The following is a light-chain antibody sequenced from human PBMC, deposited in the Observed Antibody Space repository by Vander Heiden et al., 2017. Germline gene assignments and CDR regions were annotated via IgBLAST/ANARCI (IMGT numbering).Light chain of an antibody. CDR3: GTWYTSLSNWV. J-gene: IGLJ3*02. CDR2: ENN. CDR1: SSNIGINY. Sequence: QSVFTQPPPVSAAPGQKVTISCSGSSSNIGINYVSWYHELPGTAPKLLIYENNKQPSGIPDRFSGSKSGTSATLGITGLQTGDEADYYCGTWYTSLSNWVFGGGTKLTVL. V-gene: IGLV1-51*02.